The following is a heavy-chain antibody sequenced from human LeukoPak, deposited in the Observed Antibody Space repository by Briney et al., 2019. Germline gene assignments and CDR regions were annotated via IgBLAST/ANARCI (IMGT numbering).Heavy chain of an antibody. D-gene: IGHD3-22*01. Sequence: PGGSLRLSCAASGFTFSSYSMNWVRQAPGKGLEWVSSISSSSSYIYYADSVKGRFTISRDNAKNSLYLQMNSLRAEDTAVYYCAREGPYYYDSSGYYGGDAFDIWGQGTMVTVSS. CDR3: AREGPYYYDSSGYYGGDAFDI. V-gene: IGHV3-21*01. J-gene: IGHJ3*02. CDR1: GFTFSSYS. CDR2: ISSSSSYI.